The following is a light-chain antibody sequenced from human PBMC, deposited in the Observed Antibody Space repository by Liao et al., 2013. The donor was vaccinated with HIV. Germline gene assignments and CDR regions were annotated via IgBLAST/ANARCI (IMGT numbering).Light chain of an antibody. CDR3: QAWDRNTAI. J-gene: IGLJ2*01. Sequence: SYELTQPSSVSVSPGQTVRITCSGDVLAKKYARWFQQKPGQAPLLVIYKDSERPSGIPERFSGSNSGNTATLTISGTQPTDEADYYCQAWDRNTAIFGGGTKLTVL. CDR2: KDS. V-gene: IGLV3-27*01. CDR1: VLAKKY.